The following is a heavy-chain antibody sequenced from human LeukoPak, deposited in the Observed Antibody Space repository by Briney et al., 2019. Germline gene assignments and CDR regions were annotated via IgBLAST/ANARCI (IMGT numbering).Heavy chain of an antibody. J-gene: IGHJ5*02. V-gene: IGHV1-69*04. CDR3: AREGQSGIVVVPASPGWFDP. D-gene: IGHD2-2*01. Sequence: ASVKVSCKASGGTFSSYAISWVRQAPGQGLEWMGRIIPILGIANYAQKFQGRVTITADKSTSTAYMELSSLRSEDTAVYYCAREGQSGIVVVPASPGWFDPWGQRTLVTVSS. CDR1: GGTFSSYA. CDR2: IIPILGIA.